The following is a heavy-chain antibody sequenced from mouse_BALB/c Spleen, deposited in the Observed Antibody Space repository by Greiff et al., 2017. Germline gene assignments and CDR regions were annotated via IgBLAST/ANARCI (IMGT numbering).Heavy chain of an antibody. CDR2: ISNGGGST. CDR1: GFTFSSYT. D-gene: IGHD2-12*01. V-gene: IGHV5-12-2*01. J-gene: IGHJ4*01. CDR3: ARPYDYAMDY. Sequence: EVKLVESGGGLVQPGGSLKLSCAASGFTFSSYTMSWVRQTPEKRLEWVAYISNGGGSTYYPDTVKGRFTISRDNAKNTLYLQMSSLKSEDTAMYYCARPYDYAMDYWGQGTSVTVSS.